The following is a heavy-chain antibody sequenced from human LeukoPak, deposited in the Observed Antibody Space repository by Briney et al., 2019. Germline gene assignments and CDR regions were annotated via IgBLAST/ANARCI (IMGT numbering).Heavy chain of an antibody. V-gene: IGHV4-4*09. J-gene: IGHJ4*02. D-gene: IGHD1-26*01. CDR1: GGSISSYY. CDR3: ARGDGKSGSYYYFDY. CDR2: IYTSGST. Sequence: SETLSLTCTVSGGSISSYYWSWIRQPPGKGLERIGYIYTSGSTNYNPSLKSRVTISVDTSKNQFSLKLSSVTAADTAVYYCARGDGKSGSYYYFDYWGQGTLVTVSS.